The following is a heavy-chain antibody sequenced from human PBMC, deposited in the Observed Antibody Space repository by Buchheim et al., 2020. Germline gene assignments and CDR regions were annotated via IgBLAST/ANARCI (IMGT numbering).Heavy chain of an antibody. CDR2: IYYSGST. CDR3: ARRPMIVSRYYYYYGMDV. Sequence: QLQLQESGPGLVKPSETLSLTCTVSGGSISSSSYYWGWIRQPPGKGLEWIGSIYYSGSTYYNPSLKSRVTISVDTSKNPFSLKLSSVTAADTAVYYCARRPMIVSRYYYYYGMDVWGQGTT. D-gene: IGHD3-22*01. V-gene: IGHV4-39*01. J-gene: IGHJ6*02. CDR1: GGSISSSSYY.